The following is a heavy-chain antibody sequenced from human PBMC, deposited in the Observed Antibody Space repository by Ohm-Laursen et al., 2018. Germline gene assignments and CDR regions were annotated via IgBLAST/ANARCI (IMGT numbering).Heavy chain of an antibody. J-gene: IGHJ6*02. V-gene: IGHV3-9*01. CDR2: ISWNSGSI. CDR1: GFTFDDYA. D-gene: IGHD5-18*01. Sequence: SLRLSCAASGFTFDDYAMHWVRQSPGKGLEWVSGISWNSGSIGYADSVKGRFTISRDNAKNSLYLQMNTLRADDTAVYYCARVIYSYGFYYYGMDVWGQGTTVTVSS. CDR3: ARVIYSYGFYYYGMDV.